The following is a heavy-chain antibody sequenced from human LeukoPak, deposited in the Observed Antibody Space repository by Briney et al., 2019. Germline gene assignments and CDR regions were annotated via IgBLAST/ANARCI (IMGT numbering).Heavy chain of an antibody. J-gene: IGHJ6*02. V-gene: IGHV4-59*01. D-gene: IGHD3-22*01. CDR2: IYYSGST. Sequence: SETLSLTRTVSGGSISSYYWSWIRQPPGKGLEWIGYIYYSGSTNYNPSLKSRVTISVDTSKNQFSLKLSSVTAADTAVYYCARQTGRVIRDYYYYGMDVWGQGTTVTVSS. CDR1: GGSISSYY. CDR3: ARQTGRVIRDYYYYGMDV.